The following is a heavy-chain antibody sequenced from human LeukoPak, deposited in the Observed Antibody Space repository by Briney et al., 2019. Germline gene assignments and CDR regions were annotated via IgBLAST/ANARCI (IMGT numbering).Heavy chain of an antibody. Sequence: QSGGSLRLSCAASGFIIISYRMSWVRQAPGKGLEWVANIKQDGSEKYYVDSVKGRFTISRDNAKNSLYLQMNSLRAEDTAVYYCARGPFKLYCSSTSCYPYYYYYMDVWGKGTTVTVSS. V-gene: IGHV3-7*01. D-gene: IGHD2-2*01. CDR1: GFIIISYR. J-gene: IGHJ6*03. CDR3: ARGPFKLYCSSTSCYPYYYYYMDV. CDR2: IKQDGSEK.